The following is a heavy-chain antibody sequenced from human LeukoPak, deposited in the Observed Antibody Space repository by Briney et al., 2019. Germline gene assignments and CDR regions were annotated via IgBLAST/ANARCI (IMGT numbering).Heavy chain of an antibody. CDR1: GFTFSSYG. V-gene: IGHV3-30*18. CDR3: AKDEGRDGYIGRIDY. CDR2: ISYDGSNK. J-gene: IGHJ4*02. D-gene: IGHD5-24*01. Sequence: HPGGSLRLSCAASGFTFSSYGMHWVRQAPGKGLEWVAVISYDGSNKYYADSVKGRFTISRDNSKNTLYLQMNSLRAEDTAVYYCAKDEGRDGYIGRIDYWGQGTLVTVSS.